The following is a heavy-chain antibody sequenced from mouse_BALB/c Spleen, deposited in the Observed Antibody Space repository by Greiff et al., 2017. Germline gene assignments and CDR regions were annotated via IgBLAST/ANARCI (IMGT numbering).Heavy chain of an antibody. CDR2: ISDGGSYT. Sequence: EVHLVESGGGLVKPGGSLKLSCAASGFTFSDYYMYWVRQTPEKRLEWVATISDGGSYTYYPDSVKGRFTISRDNAKNNLYLQMSSLTSEDTAMYYCARGRDRYYAMDYWGQGTSVTVSS. CDR3: ARGRDRYYAMDY. V-gene: IGHV5-4*02. J-gene: IGHJ4*01. CDR1: GFTFSDYY. D-gene: IGHD3-3*01.